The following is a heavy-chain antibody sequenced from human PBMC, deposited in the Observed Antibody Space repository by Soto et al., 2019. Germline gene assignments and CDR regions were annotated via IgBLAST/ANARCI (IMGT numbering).Heavy chain of an antibody. Sequence: VQLMQSGAEVKQPGSSVKVSCKASGGTFSSHSINWVRQAPGQGLEWMGGIITLFGTANYAQNFQGRVTITADQSTSTAYMEVNSLRSDDTAVYYCAREVGYGVFSAALLDWGQGTLVTVSS. CDR1: GGTFSSHS. CDR3: AREVGYGVFSAALLD. V-gene: IGHV1-69*01. J-gene: IGHJ4*02. CDR2: IITLFGTA. D-gene: IGHD4-17*01.